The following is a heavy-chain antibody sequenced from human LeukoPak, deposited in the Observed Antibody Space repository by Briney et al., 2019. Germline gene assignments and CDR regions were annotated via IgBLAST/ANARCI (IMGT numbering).Heavy chain of an antibody. CDR2: IIPIFGTA. J-gene: IGHJ5*02. D-gene: IGHD6-19*01. CDR1: GGTFSSYA. Sequence: SVKVSCKASGGTFSSYAISWVRQAPGQGLEWMGRIIPIFGTANYAQKFQGRVTITTDESTSTAYMELSSLRSEDTAVYYCARAARSGWPTYNWFDPWGQGTLVTVSS. CDR3: ARAARSGWPTYNWFDP. V-gene: IGHV1-69*05.